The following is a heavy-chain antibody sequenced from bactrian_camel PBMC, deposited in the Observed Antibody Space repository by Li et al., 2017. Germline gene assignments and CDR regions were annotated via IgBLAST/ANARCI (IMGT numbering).Heavy chain of an antibody. V-gene: IGHV3S40*01. J-gene: IGHJ4*01. CDR2: IDTGDSST. Sequence: VQLVESGGGSVQAGGSLRLSCSASGYTYGRNCMGWFRQAPGQEREGVAAIDTGDSSTYYLNPVEGRFTISHDNAKNTVYLEMNSLKPEDTASYYCAANKLSNRNCRPGYTDYDYWGQGTQVTVS. D-gene: IGHD7*01. CDR1: GYTYGRNC. CDR3: AANKLSNRNCRPGYTDYDY.